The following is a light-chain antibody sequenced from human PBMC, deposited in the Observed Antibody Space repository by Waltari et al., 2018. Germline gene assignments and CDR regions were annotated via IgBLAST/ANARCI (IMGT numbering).Light chain of an antibody. J-gene: IGKJ1*01. V-gene: IGKV4-1*01. CDR3: QQYYNWLWT. Sequence: DIVMTQSPDSLAVSLGERDTINCKSSQSVLYSSNNKNYLAWYQQKPGQPPKLLIYWASTRESGVPDRFSGSGSGTDFTLTISSLQAEDVAVYYCQQYYNWLWTFGQGTKVEIK. CDR2: WAS. CDR1: QSVLYSSNNKNY.